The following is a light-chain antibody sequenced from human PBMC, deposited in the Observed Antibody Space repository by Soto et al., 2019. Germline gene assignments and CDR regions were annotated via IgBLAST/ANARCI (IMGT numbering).Light chain of an antibody. CDR2: EVS. CDR3: NSDTKSSTLNWV. V-gene: IGLV2-14*01. CDR1: SSDVGGYNY. J-gene: IGLJ3*02. Sequence: QSALTQPASVSGSPGQSITISCIGTSSDVGGYNYVSWYQQHPGKAPKLMIYEVSNRPSGVSNRFSGSKSGNTASLTISGLQAEDEADYYCNSDTKSSTLNWVFGGGTQLTVL.